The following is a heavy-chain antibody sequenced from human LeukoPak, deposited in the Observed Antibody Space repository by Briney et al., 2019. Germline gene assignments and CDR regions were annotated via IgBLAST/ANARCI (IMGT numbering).Heavy chain of an antibody. J-gene: IGHJ4*02. Sequence: SETLSLTCTVSGGSTSGRYWTWIRQPPGKGMEWIGYIHYDGRTNYNPSFKSRVIISLDTSNNQFSLNLKSVTAADTAAYYCARLVNYGYSDYWGQGTLVTVSS. CDR1: GGSTSGRY. V-gene: IGHV4-59*11. D-gene: IGHD3-22*01. CDR2: IHYDGRT. CDR3: ARLVNYGYSDY.